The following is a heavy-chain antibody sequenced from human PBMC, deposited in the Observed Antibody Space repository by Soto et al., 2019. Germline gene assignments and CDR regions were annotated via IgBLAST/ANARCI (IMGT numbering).Heavy chain of an antibody. J-gene: IGHJ4*02. CDR2: IYFSGST. CDR1: GGSIKNISYC. D-gene: IGHD3-9*01. V-gene: IGHV4-39*01. Sequence: PSEPLSLTYTVSGGSIKNISYCWIWIRQPPGKGLEWIGSIYFSGSTWYNPSLKSRVTISVDKSKNQFSLKLMSLSAADTAVYYCGRLEGLATISYYFDYWGQGALVTVSS. CDR3: GRLEGLATISYYFDY.